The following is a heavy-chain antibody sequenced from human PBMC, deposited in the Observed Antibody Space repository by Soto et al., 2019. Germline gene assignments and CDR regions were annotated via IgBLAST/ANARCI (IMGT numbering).Heavy chain of an antibody. CDR1: GGSISSGDYY. CDR3: ARNVRGYSYGFDY. V-gene: IGHV4-30-4*01. D-gene: IGHD5-18*01. J-gene: IGHJ4*02. Sequence: PSETLSLTCTVSGGSISSGDYYWSWIRQPPGKGLEWIGYIYYSGSTYYNPSLKSRVTISVDTSKNQFSLKLSSVTAADTAVYYCARNVRGYSYGFDYWGQGTLVTAPQ. CDR2: IYYSGST.